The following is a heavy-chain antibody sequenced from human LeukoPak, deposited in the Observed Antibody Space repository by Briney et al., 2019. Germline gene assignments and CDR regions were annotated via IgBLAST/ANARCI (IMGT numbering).Heavy chain of an antibody. D-gene: IGHD6-13*01. CDR2: INEDGSAK. J-gene: IGHJ4*02. V-gene: IGHV3-7*03. CDR3: AKDPRNWYQPLFDY. Sequence: PGGSLRLSCAASGFTFSTYWMSWDRQGPGKGLEWVANINEDGSAKYYVDSVKGRFTISRDNAKNSLFLQMNSLRAEDTAVYYCAKDPRNWYQPLFDYWGQGTLVTVSS. CDR1: GFTFSTYW.